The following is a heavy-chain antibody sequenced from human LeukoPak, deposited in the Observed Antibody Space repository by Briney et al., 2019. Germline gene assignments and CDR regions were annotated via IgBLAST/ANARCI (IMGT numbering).Heavy chain of an antibody. J-gene: IGHJ4*02. V-gene: IGHV4-31*03. CDR1: GGSISSGGYY. D-gene: IGHD6-19*01. CDR2: IYYSGST. CDR3: ARHVEQRLTPFDY. Sequence: PSQTLSLICTVSGGSISSGGYYWSWIRQHPGKGLEWIGYIYYSGSTYYNPSLKSRFTISVDTSKTQFSLKLSSVTAADTAVYYCARHVEQRLTPFDYWGQGILVTVSS.